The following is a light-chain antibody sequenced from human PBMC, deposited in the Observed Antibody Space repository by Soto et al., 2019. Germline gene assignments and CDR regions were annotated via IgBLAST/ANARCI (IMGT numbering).Light chain of an antibody. CDR1: SSNIGSNY. CDR3: AAWDDSLSADVV. J-gene: IGLJ2*01. Sequence: QSVLTQAPSASGTPGQRVTISCSGSSSNIGSNYVYWYQQLPGTAPKLLIYRNNQRPSGVPDRFSGSKSGTSASLAISGLRSEVEADYYCAAWDDSLSADVVFGGGTKLTVL. CDR2: RNN. V-gene: IGLV1-47*01.